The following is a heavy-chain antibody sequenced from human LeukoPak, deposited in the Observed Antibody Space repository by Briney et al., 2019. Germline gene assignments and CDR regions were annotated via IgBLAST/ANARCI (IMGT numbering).Heavy chain of an antibody. J-gene: IGHJ4*02. CDR2: INPNSGGT. V-gene: IGHV1-2*02. Sequence: GASVKVSCKASGYTFTGYYMHWVRQAPGQRLEWMGWINPNSGGTNYAQKFQGRVAMTRDTSISTAYMELSRLRSDDTAVYYCARDLLTAAGGGYWGQGTLVTVSS. CDR3: ARDLLTAAGGGY. D-gene: IGHD6-13*01. CDR1: GYTFTGYY.